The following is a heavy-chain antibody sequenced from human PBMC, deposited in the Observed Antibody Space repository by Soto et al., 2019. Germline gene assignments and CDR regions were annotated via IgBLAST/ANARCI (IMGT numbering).Heavy chain of an antibody. D-gene: IGHD4-17*01. CDR1: GYTFTSYG. V-gene: IGHV1-18*01. CDR3: ATPYGDPPRFDY. CDR2: ISAYNGNT. Sequence: QVQLVQSGAEVKKPGASVKVSCKASGYTFTSYGISWVRQAPGQGLEWMGWISAYNGNTNYAQKLQGRVTRTTETSTSTAYMELRSLRSGDTAVYYCATPYGDPPRFDYWVQGTLVPDSS. J-gene: IGHJ4*02.